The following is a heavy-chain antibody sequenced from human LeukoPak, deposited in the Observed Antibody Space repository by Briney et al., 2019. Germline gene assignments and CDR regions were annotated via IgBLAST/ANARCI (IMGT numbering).Heavy chain of an antibody. CDR3: ARAKITMVRGVIIRYYYYGMDV. D-gene: IGHD3-10*01. V-gene: IGHV4-34*01. Sequence: SETLSLTCAVYGGSFSGYYWSWIRQPPGKGLEWIGEINHSGSTNYNPSLKSRVTISVDTSKNQFSLKLSSVTAADTAVYYCARAKITMVRGVIIRYYYYGMDVWGQGTTVTVSS. CDR2: INHSGST. J-gene: IGHJ6*02. CDR1: GGSFSGYY.